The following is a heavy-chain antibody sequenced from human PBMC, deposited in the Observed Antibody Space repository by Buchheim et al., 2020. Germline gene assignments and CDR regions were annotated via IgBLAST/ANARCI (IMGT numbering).Heavy chain of an antibody. D-gene: IGHD3-3*01. CDR3: ARECYDFWSGFMYYYYYGMDV. J-gene: IGHJ6*02. CDR2: IWYDGSNK. CDR1: GFTFSSYG. Sequence: QVQLVESGGGVVQPGRSLRLSCAASGFTFSSYGMHWVRQAPGKGLEWVAVIWYDGSNKYYADSVKGRFTISRDNSKNTLSLQMNSLRAEDTAVYYCARECYDFWSGFMYYYYYGMDVWGQGTT. V-gene: IGHV3-33*01.